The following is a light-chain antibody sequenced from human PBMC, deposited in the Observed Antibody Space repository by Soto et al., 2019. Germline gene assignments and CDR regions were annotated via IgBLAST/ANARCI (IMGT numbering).Light chain of an antibody. Sequence: QAVVTQEPSLTVSPGGTVTLTCASSTGEVTSGYFPNWIQQKPGQPPRSLIYNTDNKYSWTPARFSGSLLGGKAALTLSGVQPEDEADYYCRLYLSNHVRLFGGGTKLTVL. CDR2: NTD. CDR1: TGEVTSGYF. CDR3: RLYLSNHVRL. J-gene: IGLJ2*01. V-gene: IGLV7-43*01.